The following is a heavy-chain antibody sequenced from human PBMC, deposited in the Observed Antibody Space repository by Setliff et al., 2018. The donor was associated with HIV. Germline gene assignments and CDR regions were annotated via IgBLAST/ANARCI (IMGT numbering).Heavy chain of an antibody. D-gene: IGHD3-10*01. Sequence: PGESLKISCQGSGYRFASYWIGWVRQMPGKGLEWVGLIYPGDSDTRYSPSFQGLVTISADKSISTAYLQWSSLKASDTAIYYCALLRGYYYGSGSYFLGYMDVWGKGTTVTVSS. V-gene: IGHV5-51*01. CDR2: IYPGDSDT. J-gene: IGHJ6*03. CDR1: GYRFASYW. CDR3: ALLRGYYYGSGSYFLGYMDV.